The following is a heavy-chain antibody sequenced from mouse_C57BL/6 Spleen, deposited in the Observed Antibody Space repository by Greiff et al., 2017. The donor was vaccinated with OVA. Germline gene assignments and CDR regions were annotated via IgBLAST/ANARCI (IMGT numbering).Heavy chain of an antibody. CDR1: GYTFTDYE. Sequence: QVQLQQSGAELVRPGASVTLSCKASGYTFTDYEMHWVKQTPVHGLEWIGAIDPETGGTAYNQKFKGKAILTADKSSSTAYMELRRLTSEDSAVYYCTRSDYYSNYWFACWGQGALVTVAA. V-gene: IGHV1-15*01. CDR3: TRSDYYSNYWFAC. J-gene: IGHJ3*01. D-gene: IGHD2-5*01. CDR2: IDPETGGT.